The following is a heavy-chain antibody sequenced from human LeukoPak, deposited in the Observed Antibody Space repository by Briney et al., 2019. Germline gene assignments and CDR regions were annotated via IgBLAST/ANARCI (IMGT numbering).Heavy chain of an antibody. CDR1: GFTFSSYE. D-gene: IGHD2-8*01. J-gene: IGHJ2*01. CDR2: ISSSGSTI. CDR3: ARGLYEAGNFDL. Sequence: PGGSLRLSCAASGFTFSSYEMNWVRQAPGKGLEWVSYISSSGSTIYYVDSVKGRFTISRDNAKNSLYLQMNSLRAEDTAVYYCARGLYEAGNFDLWGRGTLVTVSS. V-gene: IGHV3-48*03.